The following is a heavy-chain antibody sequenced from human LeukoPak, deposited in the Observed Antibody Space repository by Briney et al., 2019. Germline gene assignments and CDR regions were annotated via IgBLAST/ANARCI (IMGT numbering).Heavy chain of an antibody. Sequence: GGSLRLSCATSGFVFDDYAMHWVRQALGKGLEWVSLISGDGGRTYYADSVKGRFTISRDNSKNSLYLQMNSLRTEDTALYYCAKDAREYYGSGTWFDPWGQGTLVIVSS. CDR1: GFVFDDYA. D-gene: IGHD3-10*01. CDR2: ISGDGGRT. CDR3: AKDAREYYGSGTWFDP. V-gene: IGHV3-43*02. J-gene: IGHJ5*02.